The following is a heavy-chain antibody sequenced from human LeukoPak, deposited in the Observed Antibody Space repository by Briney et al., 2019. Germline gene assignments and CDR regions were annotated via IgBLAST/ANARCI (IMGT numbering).Heavy chain of an antibody. J-gene: IGHJ6*02. CDR2: MNPNSGNT. Sequence: GASVKVSCKASGYTFTSYDINWVRRATGQGLEWMGWMNPNSGNTGYAQKFQGRVTMTRNTSISTAYMELSSLRSEDTAVYYCARGGVLRYFDWFPIYYYGMDVWGQGTTVTVSS. CDR3: ARGGVLRYFDWFPIYYYGMDV. CDR1: GYTFTSYD. V-gene: IGHV1-8*01. D-gene: IGHD3-9*01.